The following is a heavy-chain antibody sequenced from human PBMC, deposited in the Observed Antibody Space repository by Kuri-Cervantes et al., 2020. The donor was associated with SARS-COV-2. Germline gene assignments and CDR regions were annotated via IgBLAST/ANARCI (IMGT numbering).Heavy chain of an antibody. D-gene: IGHD3-10*01. CDR3: ARLSGSGSYYPGSKWKSYYYGMDV. J-gene: IGHJ6*02. CDR1: GFTFSNAW. CDR2: IYSGGST. V-gene: IGHV3-53*01. Sequence: GGSLRLSCAASGFTFSNAWMSWVRQAPGKGLEWVSVIYSGGSTYYADSVKGRFTISRDNSKNTLYLQMNSLRAEDTAVYYCARLSGSGSYYPGSKWKSYYYGMDVWGQGTTVTVSS.